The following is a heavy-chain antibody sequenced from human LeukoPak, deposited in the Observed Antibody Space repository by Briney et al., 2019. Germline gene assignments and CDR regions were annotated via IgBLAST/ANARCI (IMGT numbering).Heavy chain of an antibody. V-gene: IGHV3-7*01. D-gene: IGHD4-23*01. CDR2: INKDGSDK. CDR1: GFNFNMYL. Sequence: GGSLRLSCEASGFNFNMYLMTWVRQAPGKGLESVAYINKDGSDKYYVDSVKGPFTVSRDNAKTSLHLQMNSLRAEGTAVYYCARDAGYGGNSDYWGQGTLVTVSS. CDR3: ARDAGYGGNSDY. J-gene: IGHJ4*02.